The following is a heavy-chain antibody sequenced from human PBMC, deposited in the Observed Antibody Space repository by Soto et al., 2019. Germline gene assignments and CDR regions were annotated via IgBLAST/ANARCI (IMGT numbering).Heavy chain of an antibody. CDR3: AHRGGDGYNSLFDS. Sequence: QITLKESGPTLVKPTQTLTLTCTFSGFSLSTSGVGVGWIRQPPGKALEWLALIYWDDDKRYSPSLKSRLTSTKATSKNQVVLTRTNMDPVDTATYYCAHRGGDGYNSLFDSWGQGTLVTVSS. J-gene: IGHJ4*02. CDR1: GFSLSTSGVG. V-gene: IGHV2-5*02. D-gene: IGHD2-21*01. CDR2: IYWDDDK.